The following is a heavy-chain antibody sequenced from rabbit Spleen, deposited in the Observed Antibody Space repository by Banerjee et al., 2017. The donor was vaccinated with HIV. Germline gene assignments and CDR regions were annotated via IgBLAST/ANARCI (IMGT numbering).Heavy chain of an antibody. CDR1: GFSFSSGYY. J-gene: IGHJ4*01. D-gene: IGHD2-1*01. CDR3: ARGSAAMTMVITGFYLNL. V-gene: IGHV1S40*01. CDR2: IYGGSSDTT. Sequence: QSLEESGGDLVKPGASLTLTCKASGFSFSSGYYICWVRQAPGKRPEWIACIYGGSSDTTYYASWARGRFTISKTSSTTVTLQMTSLTAADTATYFCARGSAAMTMVITGFYLNLWGPGTLVTVS.